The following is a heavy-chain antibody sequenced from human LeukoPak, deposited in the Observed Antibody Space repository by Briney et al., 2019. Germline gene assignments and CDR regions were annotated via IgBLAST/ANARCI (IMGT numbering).Heavy chain of an antibody. J-gene: IGHJ6*03. D-gene: IGHD3-22*01. CDR3: ARGKNLGTYYYDSSGPSDEYYMDV. Sequence: ASVKVSCKASGGTFSSYDINWVRQATGQGLEWMGWMNPNSGNTGYAQKFQGRVTITRNTSISTAYMELSSLRSEDTAVYYCARGKNLGTYYYDSSGPSDEYYMDVWGKGTTVTVSS. V-gene: IGHV1-8*03. CDR2: MNPNSGNT. CDR1: GGTFSSYD.